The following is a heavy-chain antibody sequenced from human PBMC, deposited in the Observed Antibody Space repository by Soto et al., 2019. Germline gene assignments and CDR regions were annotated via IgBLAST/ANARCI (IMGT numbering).Heavy chain of an antibody. Sequence: GGSLRLSCAASGFTFSSYGMHWVRQAPGKGLEWVAVIWYDGSNKYYADSVKGRFTISRDNSKNTRYLQMNSLRAEDTAVYYCARWAGQQLVRADYYSYGMDVWGQGTTVTVSS. V-gene: IGHV3-33*01. D-gene: IGHD6-13*01. CDR1: GFTFSSYG. J-gene: IGHJ6*02. CDR2: IWYDGSNK. CDR3: ARWAGQQLVRADYYSYGMDV.